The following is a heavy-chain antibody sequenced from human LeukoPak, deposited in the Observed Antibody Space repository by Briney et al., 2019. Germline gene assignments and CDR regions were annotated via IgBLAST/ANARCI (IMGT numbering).Heavy chain of an antibody. CDR1: GYSFTSYW. V-gene: IGHV5-10-1*01. CDR2: IDPSDSYT. J-gene: IGHJ5*02. D-gene: IGHD2-8*01. CDR3: ARVLRMVYAISWFDP. Sequence: PGESLKISCKGSGYSFTSYWISWVRQMPGKGLEWMGRIDPSDSYTNYSPSFQGHVTISADKSISTAYLQWSSLKASDTAMYYCARVLRMVYAISWFDPWGQGTLVTVSS.